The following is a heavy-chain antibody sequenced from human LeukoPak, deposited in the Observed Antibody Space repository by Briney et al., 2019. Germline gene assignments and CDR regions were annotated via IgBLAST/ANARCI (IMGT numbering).Heavy chain of an antibody. J-gene: IGHJ4*02. D-gene: IGHD3-10*01. CDR2: IYYSGST. CDR1: GGSISSGGYY. CDR3: ARDRGGASLFDY. V-gene: IGHV4-31*03. Sequence: SETLSLTCTVSGGSISSGGYYWSWIRQHPGKGLEWIGYIYYSGSTYINPSLESRVTISVDTSKNQFSLNLRPVTAADTAIYYCARDRGGASLFDYWGQGTLVTVSS.